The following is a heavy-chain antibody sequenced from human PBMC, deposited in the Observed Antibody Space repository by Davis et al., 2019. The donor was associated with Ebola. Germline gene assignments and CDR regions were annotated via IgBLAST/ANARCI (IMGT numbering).Heavy chain of an antibody. CDR2: IYYSGST. J-gene: IGHJ3*02. CDR3: ARGRGVGLFDI. Sequence: PGGSLRLSCPVSGGSISSYYWSWIRQPPGKGLEWIGYIYYSGSTNYNPSLKSRVTISVDTSKNQFSLKLSSVTAADTAVYYCARGRGVGLFDIWGQGTMVTVSS. V-gene: IGHV4-59*12. CDR1: GGSISSYY. D-gene: IGHD3-10*01.